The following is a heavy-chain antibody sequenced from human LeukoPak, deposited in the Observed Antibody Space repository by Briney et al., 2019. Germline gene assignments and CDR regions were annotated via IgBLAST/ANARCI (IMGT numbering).Heavy chain of an antibody. Sequence: GGSLRLSCAASGFTFSNYAMTWVRQAPGKGLEWVSAISGSGGSTYYADSVKGRLTISRDNSKNTLYLQMNSLRAEDTAVYYCAKDGGNYDFWSGYYPDYWGQGTLVTVSS. CDR3: AKDGGNYDFWSGYYPDY. D-gene: IGHD3-3*01. CDR2: ISGSGGST. V-gene: IGHV3-23*01. J-gene: IGHJ4*02. CDR1: GFTFSNYA.